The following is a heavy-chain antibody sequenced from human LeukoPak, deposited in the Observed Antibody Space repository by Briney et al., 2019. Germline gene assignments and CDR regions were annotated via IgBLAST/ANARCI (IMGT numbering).Heavy chain of an antibody. Sequence: GGSLRLSCAASGFTFSSYAMSWVRQAPGKGLEWVSAISGSGGSTYYADSVKGRFTIPRDNSKNTLYLQMNSLRAEDTAVYYCAKKGSYSSSSYYFDYWGQGTLVTVSS. D-gene: IGHD6-6*01. V-gene: IGHV3-23*01. CDR2: ISGSGGST. CDR3: AKKGSYSSSSYYFDY. CDR1: GFTFSSYA. J-gene: IGHJ4*02.